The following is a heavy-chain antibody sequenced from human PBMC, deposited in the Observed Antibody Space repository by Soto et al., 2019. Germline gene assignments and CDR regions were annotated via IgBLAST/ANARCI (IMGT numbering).Heavy chain of an antibody. V-gene: IGHV1-2*02. CDR1: GYTFTGDY. J-gene: IGHJ4*02. CDR2: INPNSGGT. Sequence: ASVKVSCKASGYTFTGDYMHWVRQAPGQGLEWMGWINPNSGGTNYAQKFQGRVTMTRDTSISTAYMELSRLRSDDTAVYSCARDPPSEALARPGHYWGQGTLVTVSP. D-gene: IGHD6-19*01. CDR3: ARDPPSEALARPGHY.